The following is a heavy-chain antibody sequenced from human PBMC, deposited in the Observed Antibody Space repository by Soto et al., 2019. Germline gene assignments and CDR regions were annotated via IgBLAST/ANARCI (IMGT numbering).Heavy chain of an antibody. D-gene: IGHD3-3*01. CDR2: VYNDGSA. Sequence: SETLSLTCDVSGVSISSGNWWSWVRQPPGKGLEWIAEVYNDGSANYNPSLKSRVSIPVDTSKSQFSLKLSSVTAADTAVYYCARAHDFWGGRQQPIDSWGQGTLVTVSS. CDR1: GVSISSGNW. V-gene: IGHV4-4*02. CDR3: ARAHDFWGGRQQPIDS. J-gene: IGHJ4*02.